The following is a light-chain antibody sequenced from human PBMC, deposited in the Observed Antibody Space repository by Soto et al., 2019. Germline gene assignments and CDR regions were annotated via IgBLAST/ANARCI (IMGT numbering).Light chain of an antibody. V-gene: IGKV3-20*01. CDR1: QSVSSSY. J-gene: IGKJ2*01. CDR2: GAS. CDR3: QQYGSSPVA. Sequence: EIVLTQSPGTLSLSPGERATLSCRASQSVSSSYLAWYQQKPGQAPRLLIYGASSRATGIPDRFSGSGSGTDFTLTISRLEPEDFAVYYCQQYGSSPVAFGQGIKLEIK.